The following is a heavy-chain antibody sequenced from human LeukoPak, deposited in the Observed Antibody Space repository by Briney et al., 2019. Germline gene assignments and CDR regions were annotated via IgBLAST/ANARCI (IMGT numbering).Heavy chain of an antibody. CDR2: ISAYNGNT. CDR1: GYTFTRYG. V-gene: IGHV1-18*01. D-gene: IGHD3-3*01. J-gene: IGHJ5*02. CDR3: ARDRVLRFLEWLGGRGSPNWFDP. Sequence: ASVKVSCKASGYTFTRYGISWVRQAPGQGLEWMGWISAYNGNTNYAQKLQGRVTMTTDTSTSTAYMELRSLRSDDTAVYYCARDRVLRFLEWLGGRGSPNWFDPWGQGTLVTVSS.